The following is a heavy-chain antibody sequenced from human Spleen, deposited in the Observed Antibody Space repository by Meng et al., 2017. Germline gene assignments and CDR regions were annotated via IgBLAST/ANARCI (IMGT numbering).Heavy chain of an antibody. CDR1: GFTISSNY. CDR3: ARGLGDYAPRDYYFDY. V-gene: IGHV3-66*02. D-gene: IGHD4-17*01. J-gene: IGHJ4*02. CDR2: IYSGGST. Sequence: GESLKISCAASGFTISSNYMSWVRQAPGKELEWVSVIYSGGSTYYADSVKGRFTISRDNSKNTLYLQLNSLRADDTAVYYCARGLGDYAPRDYYFDYWGQGTLVTVSS.